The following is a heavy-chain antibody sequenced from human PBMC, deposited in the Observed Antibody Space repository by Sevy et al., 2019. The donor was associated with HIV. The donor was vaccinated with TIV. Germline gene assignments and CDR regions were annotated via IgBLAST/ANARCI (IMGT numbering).Heavy chain of an antibody. J-gene: IGHJ6*02. CDR1: GGTFSSYA. D-gene: IGHD4-4*01. CDR2: IIPIFGTA. Sequence: ATVKVSCKASGGTFSSYAISWVRQAPGQGLEWMGGIIPIFGTANYTQKFQGRVTITADESTSTAYMELSSLRSEDTAVYYCASSLGGTVSTNYYDYGMDVWGQGTTVTVSS. CDR3: ASSLGGTVSTNYYDYGMDV. V-gene: IGHV1-69*13.